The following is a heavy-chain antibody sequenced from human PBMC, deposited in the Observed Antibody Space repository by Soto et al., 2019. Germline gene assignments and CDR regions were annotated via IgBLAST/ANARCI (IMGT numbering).Heavy chain of an antibody. CDR1: GGSISSYY. Sequence: SETLSLTCPVSGGSISSYYWSWIRQPPGKGLEWIGYIYYRGSTNYNPSLKSRVTISVDTSKNQFSLKLSSVTAADTAVYYCARQGSYRYTDYWGQGTLVTVSS. V-gene: IGHV4-59*08. D-gene: IGHD3-16*02. CDR3: ARQGSYRYTDY. CDR2: IYYRGST. J-gene: IGHJ4*02.